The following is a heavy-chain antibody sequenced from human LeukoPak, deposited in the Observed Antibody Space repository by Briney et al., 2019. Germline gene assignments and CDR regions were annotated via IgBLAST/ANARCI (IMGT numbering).Heavy chain of an antibody. V-gene: IGHV1-8*01. CDR2: MNPNSGNT. J-gene: IGHJ5*02. CDR3: ARYPVLAVAGELWGNWFDP. D-gene: IGHD6-19*01. Sequence: AASVKVSCKASGYTFTSYDINWVRQATGQGLEWMGWMNPNSGNTGYAQKFQGRVTMTRNTSISTAYMELSSLRSEDTAVYYCARYPVLAVAGELWGNWFDPWGQGTLVTVSS. CDR1: GYTFTSYD.